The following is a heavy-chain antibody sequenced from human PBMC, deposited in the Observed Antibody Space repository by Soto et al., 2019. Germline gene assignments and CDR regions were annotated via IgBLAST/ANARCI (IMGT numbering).Heavy chain of an antibody. D-gene: IGHD3-22*01. CDR2: ISYDGSNK. J-gene: IGHJ6*02. CDR3: ASMNGYYDSSGYLKPPYYGTDV. Sequence: PGGSLRLSCAASGFTFSSYAMHWVRQAPGKGLEWVAVISYDGSNKYYADSVKGRFTISRDNSKNTLYLQMNSLRAEDTAVYYCASMNGYYDSSGYLKPPYYGTDVWGQGTTVTVSS. V-gene: IGHV3-30-3*01. CDR1: GFTFSSYA.